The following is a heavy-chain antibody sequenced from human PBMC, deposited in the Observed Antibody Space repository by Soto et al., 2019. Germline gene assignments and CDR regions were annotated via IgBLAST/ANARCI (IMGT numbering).Heavy chain of an antibody. CDR2: IYPGDSDT. D-gene: IGHD2-2*01. V-gene: IGHV5-51*01. Sequence: PGESLKISCKGSGYSFTSYWIGWVRQMPGKGLEWMGIIYPGDSDTRYSPSLQGQVTISADKSISTAYLQWSSLKASDTAMYYCARHCSSTSCPLGMDVWGQGTTVTVSS. CDR3: ARHCSSTSCPLGMDV. CDR1: GYSFTSYW. J-gene: IGHJ6*02.